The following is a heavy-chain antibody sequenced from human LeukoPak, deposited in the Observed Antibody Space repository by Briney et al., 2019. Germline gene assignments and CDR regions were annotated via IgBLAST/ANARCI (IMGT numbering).Heavy chain of an antibody. CDR2: ISGSDGST. CDR3: AKDASTTVVTGPLDY. J-gene: IGHJ4*02. Sequence: GGPLGLSCAASGFTFSSYAMSWVRQAPGKGLEWVSAISGSDGSTFYADSVKGRFTISRDNSKNTLYLQMNSLRAEDTAVYYCAKDASTTVVTGPLDYWGQGTLVTVSS. V-gene: IGHV3-23*01. D-gene: IGHD4-23*01. CDR1: GFTFSSYA.